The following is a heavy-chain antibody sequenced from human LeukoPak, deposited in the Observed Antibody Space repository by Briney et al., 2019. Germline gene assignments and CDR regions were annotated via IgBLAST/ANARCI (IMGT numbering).Heavy chain of an antibody. CDR1: GGSFSGYY. Sequence: PSETLSLTCAVYGGSFSGYYWSWIRQPPGKGLEWIGEINHSGSTKNNPSLKSRVTISVDTSKNQFSLKLSSVTAADTAVYYCARLPDYYSRHGAPGWGQGTLVTVSS. J-gene: IGHJ4*02. V-gene: IGHV4-34*01. CDR2: INHSGST. CDR3: ARLPDYYSRHGAPG. D-gene: IGHD3-10*01.